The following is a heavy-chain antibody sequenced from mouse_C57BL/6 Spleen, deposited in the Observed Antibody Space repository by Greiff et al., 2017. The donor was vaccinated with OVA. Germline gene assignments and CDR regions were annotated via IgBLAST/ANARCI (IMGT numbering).Heavy chain of an antibody. CDR3: ARHPEYFDV. CDR2: ISSGGSYT. Sequence: EVQGVESGGDLVKPGGSLKLSCAASGFTFSSYGMSWVRQTPDKRLEWVATISSGGSYTYYPDSVKGRFTISRDNAKNTLYLQMSSLKSEDTAMYYCARHPEYFDVWGTGTTVTVSS. V-gene: IGHV5-6*01. CDR1: GFTFSSYG. J-gene: IGHJ1*03.